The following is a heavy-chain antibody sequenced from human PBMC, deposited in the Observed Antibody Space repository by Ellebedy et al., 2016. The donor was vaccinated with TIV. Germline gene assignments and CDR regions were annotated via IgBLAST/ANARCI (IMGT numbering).Heavy chain of an antibody. D-gene: IGHD6-13*01. Sequence: GGSLRLSCAASGFTFSDYQMSWIRQAPGKGLEWVSYITSSSSNTNYADAVKGRFTISSDNAKNALYLQMNGLRAEDTAVYYCARDSEYNNNWYGNAFDIWGQGTMVTVSS. CDR2: ITSSSSNT. V-gene: IGHV3-11*06. CDR1: GFTFSDYQ. J-gene: IGHJ3*02. CDR3: ARDSEYNNNWYGNAFDI.